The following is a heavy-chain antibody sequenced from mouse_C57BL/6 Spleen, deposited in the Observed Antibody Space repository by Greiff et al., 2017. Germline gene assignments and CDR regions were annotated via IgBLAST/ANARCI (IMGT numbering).Heavy chain of an antibody. Sequence: EVQLQQSGAELVRPGASVKLSCTASGFNIKDDYMHWVKQRPEQGLEWIGWIDPENGDTEYASKFQGKATITADKSSDTAYLQLSSLTSEDTAVYYCSTTVVATEDYWGQGTSVTVSS. CDR3: STTVVATEDY. V-gene: IGHV14-4*01. CDR2: IDPENGDT. J-gene: IGHJ4*01. D-gene: IGHD1-1*01. CDR1: GFNIKDDY.